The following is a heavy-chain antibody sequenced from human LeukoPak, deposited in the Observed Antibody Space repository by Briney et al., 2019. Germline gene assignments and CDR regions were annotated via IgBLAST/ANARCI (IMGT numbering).Heavy chain of an antibody. Sequence: GGSLRLSCAASDFSFITYAMSWVRQAPGKGLEWVSTISGGGDATYYADSVKGRFTISRDNSKNTLYLQMNSLRAEDTAVYYCAKDIGYHYDSSGYYSWYFDYWGQGTLVTVST. J-gene: IGHJ4*02. CDR3: AKDIGYHYDSSGYYSWYFDY. D-gene: IGHD3-22*01. CDR1: DFSFITYA. V-gene: IGHV3-23*01. CDR2: ISGGGDAT.